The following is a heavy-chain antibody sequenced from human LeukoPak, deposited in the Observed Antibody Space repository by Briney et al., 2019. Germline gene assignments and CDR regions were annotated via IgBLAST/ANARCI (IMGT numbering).Heavy chain of an antibody. CDR3: ARRVVAATHGVNWFDP. J-gene: IGHJ5*02. CDR1: GGTFSSYA. Sequence: ASVKVSCKASGGTFSSYAISWVRQAPGQGLEWMGGIIPIFGTANYAQKFQGRVTITADESTSTAYMELSSLRSEDTAVYYCARRVVAATHGVNWFDPWGQGTLVTVSS. CDR2: IIPIFGTA. D-gene: IGHD2-15*01. V-gene: IGHV1-69*01.